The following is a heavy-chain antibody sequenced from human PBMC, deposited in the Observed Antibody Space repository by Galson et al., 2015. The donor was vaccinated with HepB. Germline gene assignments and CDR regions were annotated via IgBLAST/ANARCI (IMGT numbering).Heavy chain of an antibody. J-gene: IGHJ5*02. CDR3: ASRRDFWNGFDP. D-gene: IGHD3-3*01. CDR1: GFTFSSYG. V-gene: IGHV3-30*03. Sequence: SLRLSCAASGFTFSSYGMHWVRQAPGKGLEWVAVISYDGSNKYYADSVKGRFTISRDNSKNTLYLQMNSLRAEDTAVYYCASRRDFWNGFDPWGQGTLVTVSS. CDR2: ISYDGSNK.